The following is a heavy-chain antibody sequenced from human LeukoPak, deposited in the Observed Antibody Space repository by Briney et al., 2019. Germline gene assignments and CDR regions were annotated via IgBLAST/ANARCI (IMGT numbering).Heavy chain of an antibody. CDR2: INNDGSST. D-gene: IGHD6-19*01. J-gene: IGHJ4*02. CDR3: ARERSGWLFDY. CDR1: GFTFDDYA. Sequence: GRSLRLSCAASGFTFDDYAMHWVRQVPGKGLVWVSHINNDGSSTTYADSVKGRFTISRDNAKNTLYLQMNSLRAEDTAVYYCARERSGWLFDYWGQGTLVTVSS. V-gene: IGHV3-74*01.